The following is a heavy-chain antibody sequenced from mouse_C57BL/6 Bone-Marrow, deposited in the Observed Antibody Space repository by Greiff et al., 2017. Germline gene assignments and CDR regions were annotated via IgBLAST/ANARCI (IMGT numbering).Heavy chain of an antibody. CDR2: ISAGGSYT. CDR1: GFTFSSYA. V-gene: IGHV5-4*01. J-gene: IGHJ3*01. D-gene: IGHD2-4*01. CDR3: ARWRDYDGRFAY. Sequence: EVQLVESGGGLVKPGGSLKLSCAASGFTFSSYAMHWVRQTPEKRLEWVATISAGGSYTYYPDKFKGLFTISRDNAKTNLYLQMIHLKSEDTAMYYCARWRDYDGRFAYWGRGTLITVSA.